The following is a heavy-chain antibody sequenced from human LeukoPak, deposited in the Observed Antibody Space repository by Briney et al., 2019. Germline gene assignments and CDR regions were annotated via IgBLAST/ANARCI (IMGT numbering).Heavy chain of an antibody. CDR1: GFSLSAHP. CDR2: ISGSGQTT. CDR3: AKEKDYRVFDH. J-gene: IGHJ4*02. D-gene: IGHD4-11*01. V-gene: IGHV3-23*01. Sequence: GGSLRLSCTASGFSLSAHPMSWVRQGPGKSPEWVSVISGSGQTTYYADSVKGRFTVSKDNSKNTVYLQMSSLRADDTAVYYCAKEKDYRVFDHWGQGTLVTVSS.